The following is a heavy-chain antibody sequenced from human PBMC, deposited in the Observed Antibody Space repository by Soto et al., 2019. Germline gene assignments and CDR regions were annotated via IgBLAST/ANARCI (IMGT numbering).Heavy chain of an antibody. D-gene: IGHD2-8*01. J-gene: IGHJ4*02. V-gene: IGHV3-7*01. Sequence: PGGSLRLSCTASGFTFSSYWMNWVRQAPGKGLEWVANIKQDGSEKYYVDSVKGRFTISRDNAKNSLYLQMNSLRAEDTAVYYCARPPLVGYCTNGVCFRYYFDYWGQGTPVTVSS. CDR2: IKQDGSEK. CDR1: GFTFSSYW. CDR3: ARPPLVGYCTNGVCFRYYFDY.